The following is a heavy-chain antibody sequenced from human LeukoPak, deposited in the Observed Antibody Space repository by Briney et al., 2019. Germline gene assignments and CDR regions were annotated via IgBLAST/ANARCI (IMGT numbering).Heavy chain of an antibody. CDR1: GFSLSTSGVG. V-gene: IGHV2-5*01. J-gene: IGHJ4*02. CDR3: AHSFSDIVVVPAALSNFDY. D-gene: IGHD2-2*01. Sequence: SGPTLVNPTQTLTLTCTFSGFSLSTSGVGVGWIRQPPGKALEWLALIYWNDDKRYSPSLKSRLTITKDTSKNQVVLTMTNMDPVDTATYYCAHSFSDIVVVPAALSNFDYWGQGTLVTVSS. CDR2: IYWNDDK.